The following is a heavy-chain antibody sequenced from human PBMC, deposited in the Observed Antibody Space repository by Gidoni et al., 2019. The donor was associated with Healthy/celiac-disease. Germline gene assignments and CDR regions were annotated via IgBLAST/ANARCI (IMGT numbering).Heavy chain of an antibody. CDR2: IIPILDIA. D-gene: IGHD2-15*01. Sequence: QVKLVQFGAEVKKPGCTSKVSCQPPSRTFSSHTISRVRQAPGQGLEWMGRIIPILDIANYAQKFQGRVTITANKSTSTAYMKLSSLGSEETAVYYCAREGCSGGSCPDWFDPWGQGTLVTVSS. CDR1: SRTFSSHT. J-gene: IGHJ5*02. CDR3: AREGCSGGSCPDWFDP. V-gene: IGHV1-69*08.